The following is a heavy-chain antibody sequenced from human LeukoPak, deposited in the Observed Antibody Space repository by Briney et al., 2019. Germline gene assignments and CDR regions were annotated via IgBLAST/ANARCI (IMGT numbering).Heavy chain of an antibody. CDR2: IYHSGST. D-gene: IGHD6-19*01. CDR3: VRQGSGWYAWFDP. Sequence: SETLSLTCAVSGGSISSGGYSWRWIRQPPGKGLEWIGYIYHSGSTYYNPSLKSRVTISVDRSKNQFSLKLSSVTAADTAVYYCVRQGSGWYAWFDPWGQGTLVTVSS. CDR1: GGSISSGGYS. V-gene: IGHV4-30-2*01. J-gene: IGHJ5*02.